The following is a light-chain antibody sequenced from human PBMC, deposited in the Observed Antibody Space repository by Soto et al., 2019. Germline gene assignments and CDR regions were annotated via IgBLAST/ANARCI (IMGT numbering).Light chain of an antibody. CDR1: QAISHY. J-gene: IGKJ1*01. CDR2: AAS. Sequence: DIQMTQSPSAMSASVGDRVTITCRASQAISHYLAWFHQRPGKVPKLLIYAASTLQSGVPSRFSGSGSGTDFTLTISSLQPEDVATYYCQKYNSAPWTFGQGTKVDNK. V-gene: IGKV1-27*01. CDR3: QKYNSAPWT.